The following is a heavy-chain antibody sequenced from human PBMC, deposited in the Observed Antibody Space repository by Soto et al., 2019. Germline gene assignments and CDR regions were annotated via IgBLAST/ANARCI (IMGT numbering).Heavy chain of an antibody. Sequence: QVQLQESGPGVVKPSETLSLSCTVFGGSISKFYWSWIRKTAGKGLERMGRVYATGTTDYNPSLQTRVSTSVDISKKTFSLRLTSVTAADTGVYYCVRDGSKTLRDWFDPWGQGKSVTVSS. CDR2: VYATGTT. J-gene: IGHJ5*02. V-gene: IGHV4-4*07. CDR3: VRDGSKTLRDWFDP. CDR1: GGSISKFY.